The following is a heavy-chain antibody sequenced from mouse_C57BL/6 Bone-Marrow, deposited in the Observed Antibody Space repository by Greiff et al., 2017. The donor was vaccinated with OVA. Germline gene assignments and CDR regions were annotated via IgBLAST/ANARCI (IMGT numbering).Heavy chain of an antibody. J-gene: IGHJ4*01. CDR2: ISSGGSYT. Sequence: EVKLVESGGDLVKPGGSLKLSCAASGFTFSSYGMSWVRQTPDKRLEWVATISSGGSYTYYPDSVKGRFTISRDNAKNTLYLQMSSLKSEDTAMYYCARHITCGSSYGGDAMDYWGQGTSVTVSS. CDR3: ARHITCGSSYGGDAMDY. V-gene: IGHV5-6*01. CDR1: GFTFSSYG. D-gene: IGHD1-1*01.